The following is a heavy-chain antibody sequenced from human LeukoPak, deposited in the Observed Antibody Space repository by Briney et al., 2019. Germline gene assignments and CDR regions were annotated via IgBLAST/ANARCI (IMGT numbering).Heavy chain of an antibody. CDR2: ISWNSGSI. CDR3: AKEYRGYSYGYSYFDY. Sequence: PGGSLRLSCAASGFTFDDYAMHWVRQAPGKGLEWVSGISWNSGSIGYADSVKGLFTISRDNAKNSLYLQMNSLRAEDTALYYCAKEYRGYSYGYSYFDYWGQGTLVTVSS. D-gene: IGHD5-18*01. J-gene: IGHJ4*02. CDR1: GFTFDDYA. V-gene: IGHV3-9*01.